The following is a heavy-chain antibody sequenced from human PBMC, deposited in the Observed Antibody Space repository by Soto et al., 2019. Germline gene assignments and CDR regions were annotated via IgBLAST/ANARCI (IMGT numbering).Heavy chain of an antibody. CDR3: ANALGDDAFDI. J-gene: IGHJ3*02. Sequence: ASVKVSCKASGYTFTSYAMHWVGQAPGQRLEWMGWINAGNGNTKYSQKFQGRVTITRDTSASTAYMELSSLRSEDTAVYYCANALGDDAFDIWGRGIMGNVS. CDR1: GYTFTSYA. CDR2: INAGNGNT. V-gene: IGHV1-3*01.